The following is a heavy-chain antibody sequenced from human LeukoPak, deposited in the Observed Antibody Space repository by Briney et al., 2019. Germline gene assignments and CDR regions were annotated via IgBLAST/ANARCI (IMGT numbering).Heavy chain of an antibody. CDR3: ARDQATRGPGYGMDV. CDR1: GFTFSSYG. CDR2: IWCDGSNK. Sequence: GRSLRLSCAASGFTFSSYGMHWVRQAPGKGLEWVAVIWCDGSNKYYADSVKGRFTISRDNSKNTLYLQMNSLRAEDTAVYYCARDQATRGPGYGMDVWGKGTTVTVSS. D-gene: IGHD3-10*01. J-gene: IGHJ6*04. V-gene: IGHV3-33*01.